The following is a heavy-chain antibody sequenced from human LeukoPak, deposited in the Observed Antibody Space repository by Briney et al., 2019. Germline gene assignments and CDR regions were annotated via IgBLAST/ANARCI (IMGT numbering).Heavy chain of an antibody. J-gene: IGHJ4*02. Sequence: GGSLRLSCAASGFTFSSYAMKWVRQAPGKGLEWVSAISGSGSSTYYADSVKGRFTISRDNSKNTQYLQMNSLRAEDTAVYYCAKDRSYDFWSGYSGVGDYWGQGTLVTVSS. D-gene: IGHD3-3*01. V-gene: IGHV3-23*01. CDR2: ISGSGSST. CDR1: GFTFSSYA. CDR3: AKDRSYDFWSGYSGVGDY.